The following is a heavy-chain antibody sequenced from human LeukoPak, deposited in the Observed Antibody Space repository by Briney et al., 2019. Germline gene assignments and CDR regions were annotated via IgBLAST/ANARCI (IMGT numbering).Heavy chain of an antibody. Sequence: GESLKISCKGSGYSFTNYWIGWVRQMPGKGLEWMGIIYLGDSDTRYSPSFQGQVTISADKSISTAYLQWSSLKASDTAIYYCARHPSYTSGWPLDYWGQGTLVTVSS. CDR1: GYSFTNYW. CDR3: ARHPSYTSGWPLDY. D-gene: IGHD6-19*01. J-gene: IGHJ4*02. CDR2: IYLGDSDT. V-gene: IGHV5-51*01.